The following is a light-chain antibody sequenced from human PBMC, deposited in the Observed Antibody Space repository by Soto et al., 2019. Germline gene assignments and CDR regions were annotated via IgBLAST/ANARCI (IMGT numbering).Light chain of an antibody. CDR3: ATWDDSLSGPV. J-gene: IGLJ7*01. Sequence: QSVLTHPPSASGTPGQRVTISCSGSSSNIGRNHYVYWYQQLPGPAPMLLIYTNNQRPSGVPDRFSGSKSGTSASLAISGLRSEDEADYYCATWDDSLSGPVFGGGTQLTVL. CDR2: TNN. V-gene: IGLV1-47*01. CDR1: SSNIGRNHY.